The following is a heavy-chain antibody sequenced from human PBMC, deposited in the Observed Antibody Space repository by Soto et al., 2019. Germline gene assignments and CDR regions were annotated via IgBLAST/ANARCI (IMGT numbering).Heavy chain of an antibody. J-gene: IGHJ5*02. Sequence: SETLSLTCTVSGGSISSGGYYWSWIRQHPGKGLEWIGYIYYSGSTYYNPSLKSRVTISVDTSKNQFSLKLSSVTAADTAVYYCARSPSIAAHHWFDPWGQGTLVTVSS. CDR1: GGSISSGGYY. CDR2: IYYSGST. CDR3: ARSPSIAAHHWFDP. V-gene: IGHV4-31*03. D-gene: IGHD6-6*01.